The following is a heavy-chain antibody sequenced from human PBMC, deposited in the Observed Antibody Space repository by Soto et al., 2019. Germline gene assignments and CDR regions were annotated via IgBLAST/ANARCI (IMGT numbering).Heavy chain of an antibody. D-gene: IGHD3-10*01. CDR3: ARDRGGPNSPSYYDYGMDV. J-gene: IGHJ6*02. Sequence: QVQLQESGPGLVKPSETLSLTCTVSGGSISSYYWSWIRQPPGKGLEWIGYIYYSGSTNYNPSLKSRVTISVDTSKNQFSLKLSSVTAADTAVYYCARDRGGPNSPSYYDYGMDVWGQGTTVTVSS. CDR2: IYYSGST. CDR1: GGSISSYY. V-gene: IGHV4-59*01.